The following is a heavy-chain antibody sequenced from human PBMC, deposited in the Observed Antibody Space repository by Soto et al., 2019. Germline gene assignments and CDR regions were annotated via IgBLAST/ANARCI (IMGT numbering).Heavy chain of an antibody. CDR2: IYYSGST. J-gene: IGHJ4*02. D-gene: IGHD1-26*01. Sequence: SETLSLTCTVSGGSISSSSYYWGWIRQPPGKGLEWIGSIYYSGSTYYNPSLKSRVTISVDTSKNQFSLKLSSVTAADTAVYYCATLESGSYSQEFDYWGQGTLVTVSS. CDR3: ATLESGSYSQEFDY. CDR1: GGSISSSSYY. V-gene: IGHV4-39*01.